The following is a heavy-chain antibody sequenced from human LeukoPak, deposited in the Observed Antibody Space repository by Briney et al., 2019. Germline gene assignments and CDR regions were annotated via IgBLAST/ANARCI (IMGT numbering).Heavy chain of an antibody. D-gene: IGHD4-17*01. CDR2: ISGAGDNP. CDR3: AYYGAVIFEH. Sequence: GGSLRLSCAASGFSFSSYALSWVRQAPGKGLEWVSVISGAGDNPYYADSVKGRFTISRDNSKNTMYLQMDSLRVEDTAIYYCAYYGAVIFEHWGQGTLVTVSS. CDR1: GFSFSSYA. V-gene: IGHV3-23*01. J-gene: IGHJ4*02.